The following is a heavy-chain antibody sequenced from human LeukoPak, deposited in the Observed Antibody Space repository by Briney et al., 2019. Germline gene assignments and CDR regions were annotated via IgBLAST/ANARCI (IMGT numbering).Heavy chain of an antibody. CDR2: INPNSGAT. CDR1: GYTFTIYY. CDR3: ARNPPYCTSTSCYNDY. V-gene: IGHV1-2*02. D-gene: IGHD2-2*02. J-gene: IGHJ4*02. Sequence: GASVKGSCKASGYTFTIYYMHWVRQAPGQGLEWMGWINPNSGATSYAQRFQGRVTMTRDTSISTAYMELSGLTSDDTAVYYCARNPPYCTSTSCYNDYWGQGTLVTVSS.